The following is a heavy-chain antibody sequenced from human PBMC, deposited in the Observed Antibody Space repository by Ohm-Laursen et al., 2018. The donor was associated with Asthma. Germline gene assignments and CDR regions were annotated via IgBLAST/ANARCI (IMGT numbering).Heavy chain of an antibody. V-gene: IGHV3-21*01. Sequence: SLRLSCAASGFTFSSYSMNWVRQAPGKGLEWVSSISSSSSYIYYADSVKGRFTISRDNAKNSLYLQMNSLRAEDTAVHYCARVRITGTTNYYYGMDVWGQGTTVTVSS. CDR2: ISSSSSYI. D-gene: IGHD1-20*01. CDR1: GFTFSSYS. J-gene: IGHJ6*02. CDR3: ARVRITGTTNYYYGMDV.